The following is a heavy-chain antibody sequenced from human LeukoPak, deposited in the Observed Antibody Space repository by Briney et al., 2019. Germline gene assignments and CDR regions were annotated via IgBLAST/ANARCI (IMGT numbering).Heavy chain of an antibody. CDR1: GFTFSSYG. CDR2: IWYDGSNK. CDR3: ARDFYYYDSSGYSDAFDI. V-gene: IGHV3-33*01. Sequence: PGGSLRLSCAASGFTFSSYGMHWVRRAPGKGLEWVAVIWYDGSNKYYADSVKGRFTISRDNSKNTLYLQMNSLRAEDTAVYYCARDFYYYDSSGYSDAFDIWGQGTMVTVSS. J-gene: IGHJ3*02. D-gene: IGHD3-22*01.